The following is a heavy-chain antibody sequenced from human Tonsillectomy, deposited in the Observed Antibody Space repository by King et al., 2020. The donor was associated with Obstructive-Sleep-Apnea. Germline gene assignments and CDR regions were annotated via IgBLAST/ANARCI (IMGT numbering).Heavy chain of an antibody. Sequence: LQLQESGPGLVKPSETLSLTCTVSGGSISSSSYYWGWIRQPPGKGLEWIGSIYYSGSTYYNPSLKSRVTISVDTSKNQFSLKLSSVTAADTAVYYCARDNGGIAAAGTAPDGYWGQGTLVTVSS. CDR3: ARDNGGIAAAGTAPDGY. J-gene: IGHJ4*02. D-gene: IGHD6-13*01. CDR1: GGSISSSSYY. CDR2: IYYSGST. V-gene: IGHV4-39*07.